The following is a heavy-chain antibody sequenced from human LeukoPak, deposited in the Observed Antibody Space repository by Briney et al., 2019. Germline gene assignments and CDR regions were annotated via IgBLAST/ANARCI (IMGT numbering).Heavy chain of an antibody. CDR1: GYSFTDFY. J-gene: IGHJ4*02. CDR2: INPNIGGT. CDR3: ARADRLHGGPYLIGP. V-gene: IGHV1-2*02. D-gene: IGHD2-21*01. Sequence: ASVKLSCKTSGYSFTDFYMHWVRQSPGQGLELMGWINPNIGGTSAAQKFQGRVTMTRDTSITTVYMEVSWLTSDDTAIYYCARADRLHGGPYLIGPWGQGTLVTVSS.